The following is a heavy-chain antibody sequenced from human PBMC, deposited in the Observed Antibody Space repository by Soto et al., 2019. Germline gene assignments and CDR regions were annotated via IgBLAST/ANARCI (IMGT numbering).Heavy chain of an antibody. J-gene: IGHJ6*02. Sequence: PSETLSLTCTVSGGSISSGGYYWSWIRQHPGKGLEWIGYIYYSGSTYYNPSLKSRVTISVDTSKNQFSLKLSSVTAADTAVYYCARDSGQGYDFWSGYYPYGMDVWGQGTTVTVSS. CDR3: ARDSGQGYDFWSGYYPYGMDV. CDR1: GGSISSGGYY. D-gene: IGHD3-3*01. V-gene: IGHV4-31*03. CDR2: IYYSGST.